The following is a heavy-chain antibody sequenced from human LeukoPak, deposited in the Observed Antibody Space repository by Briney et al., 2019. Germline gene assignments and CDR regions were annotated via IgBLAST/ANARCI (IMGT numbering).Heavy chain of an antibody. Sequence: SVKVSCKASGGTFSSYAISWVRQAPGQGLEWMGRIIPILGIANYAQKFQGRVTITADKSTGTAYMELSSLRSEDTAVYYCARDRNWAYGSGSYYPLWGQGTLVTVSS. V-gene: IGHV1-69*04. CDR1: GGTFSSYA. J-gene: IGHJ4*02. CDR2: IIPILGIA. D-gene: IGHD3-10*01. CDR3: ARDRNWAYGSGSYYPL.